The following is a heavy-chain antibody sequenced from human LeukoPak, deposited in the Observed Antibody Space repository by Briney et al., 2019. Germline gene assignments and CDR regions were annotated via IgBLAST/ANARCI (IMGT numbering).Heavy chain of an antibody. CDR2: IYPGDSDT. CDR1: GYSFTSYW. D-gene: IGHD6-6*01. J-gene: IGHJ6*02. CDR3: ARPAQMGPSIAAPWWGMDV. V-gene: IGHV5-51*01. Sequence: GESLKISCKGSGYSFTSYWIGWVRQMPGKGLEWMGIIYPGDSDTRYSPSFQGQVTISADKSISTAYLQWSSLKASDTAMYYCARPAQMGPSIAAPWWGMDVWGQGTTVTVSS.